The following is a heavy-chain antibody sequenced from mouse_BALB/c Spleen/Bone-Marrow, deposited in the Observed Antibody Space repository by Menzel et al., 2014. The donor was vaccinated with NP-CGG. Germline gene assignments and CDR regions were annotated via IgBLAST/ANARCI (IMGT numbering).Heavy chain of an antibody. J-gene: IGHJ2*01. CDR2: INPSNGRT. D-gene: IGHD2-3*01. V-gene: IGHV1S81*02. CDR3: AREGWLLRFDY. Sequence: QVQLQQSGAELVKPGASVKLSCKASGYTFTSYWIHWVKQRPGQGLEWIGEINPSNGRTNYNEKFKSKATLTSDKSSSTAYMEVSSLTSEDSAVYYCAREGWLLRFDYWGQGTTLTVSS. CDR1: GYTFTSYW.